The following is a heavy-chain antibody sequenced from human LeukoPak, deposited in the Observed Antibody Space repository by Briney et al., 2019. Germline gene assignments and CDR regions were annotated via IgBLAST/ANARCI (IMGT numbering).Heavy chain of an antibody. CDR2: IYYSGST. CDR1: GGSISSSSYY. J-gene: IGHJ5*02. Sequence: SETLSLTCTVSGGSISSSSYYRGWIRQPPGKGLEWIGSIYYSGSTYYNPSLKSRVTISVDTSKNQFSLKLSSVTAADTAVYYCARLPDYYDSSGRNGDWFDPWGQGTLVTVSS. D-gene: IGHD3-22*01. V-gene: IGHV4-39*07. CDR3: ARLPDYYDSSGRNGDWFDP.